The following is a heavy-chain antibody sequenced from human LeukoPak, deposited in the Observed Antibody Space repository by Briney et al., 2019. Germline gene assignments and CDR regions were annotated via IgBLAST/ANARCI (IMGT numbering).Heavy chain of an antibody. Sequence: SETLPLTCTVSGGSISSYYWSWIRQPPGKGLEWIGYISYSGRTDYNPSLKSRVTISVDTSKNQFSLKLSSVTAADTAVYYCARGRGIYDYVWGSYRFDYWGQGTLVTVSS. CDR3: ARGRGIYDYVWGSYRFDY. CDR1: GGSISSYY. J-gene: IGHJ4*02. V-gene: IGHV4-59*12. CDR2: ISYSGRT. D-gene: IGHD3-16*02.